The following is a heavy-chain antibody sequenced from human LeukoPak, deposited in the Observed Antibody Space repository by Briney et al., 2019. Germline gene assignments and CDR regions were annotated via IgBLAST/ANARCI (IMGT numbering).Heavy chain of an antibody. V-gene: IGHV1-69*05. CDR2: IIPIFGTA. D-gene: IGHD6-19*01. CDR1: GGTFSSYA. J-gene: IGHJ3*02. Sequence: SVKVSCKASGGTFSSYAISWVRQAPGQGLEWMGRIIPIFGTANYAQKSQGRVTITTDESTSTAYMELSSLRSEDTAVYYCATPRSLICSSGCGAFDIWGQGTMVTVSS. CDR3: ATPRSLICSSGCGAFDI.